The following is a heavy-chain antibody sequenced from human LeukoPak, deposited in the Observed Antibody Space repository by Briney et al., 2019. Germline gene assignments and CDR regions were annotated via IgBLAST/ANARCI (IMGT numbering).Heavy chain of an antibody. D-gene: IGHD6-13*01. V-gene: IGHV3-48*03. CDR1: GFTFSSYE. J-gene: IGHJ4*02. CDR3: ARDSGIVAAGMVY. Sequence: GGSLRLSCAASGFTFSSYEMNWVRRAPGKGLEWVSYISSSGSTIYYADSVKGRFTISRDNAKNSLYLQMNSLRAEDTAVYYCARDSGIVAAGMVYWGQGTLVTVSS. CDR2: ISSSGSTI.